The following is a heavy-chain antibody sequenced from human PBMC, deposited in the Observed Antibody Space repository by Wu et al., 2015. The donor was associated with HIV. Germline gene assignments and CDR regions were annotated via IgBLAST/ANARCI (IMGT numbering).Heavy chain of an antibody. Sequence: QVQLVQSGAEVKKPGASVKVSCKASGYTFSDYYMHWVRQAPGQGFEWMGWINPKSGATNYAQNFQGRVTMTRDTSNSTAYMELNRLTSDDTAVYFCARPRYSGNYHLDYWGQGTLVTVSS. J-gene: IGHJ4*02. CDR3: ARPRYSGNYHLDY. D-gene: IGHD1-26*01. CDR2: INPKSGAT. CDR1: GYTFSDYY. V-gene: IGHV1-2*02.